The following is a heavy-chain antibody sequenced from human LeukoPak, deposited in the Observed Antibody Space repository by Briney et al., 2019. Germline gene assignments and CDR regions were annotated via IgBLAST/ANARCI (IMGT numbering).Heavy chain of an antibody. Sequence: GRSLRLSCAASGFTFSRYWMTWVRQAPGKGLELVANIKQDGSEKYYVDSVKGRFTISRDNAKNSVYLQMNSLRAEDTAVYYCARDCSNSNCYADYWGQGTLVTVSS. J-gene: IGHJ4*02. CDR1: GFTFSRYW. CDR3: ARDCSNSNCYADY. D-gene: IGHD2-2*01. CDR2: IKQDGSEK. V-gene: IGHV3-7*01.